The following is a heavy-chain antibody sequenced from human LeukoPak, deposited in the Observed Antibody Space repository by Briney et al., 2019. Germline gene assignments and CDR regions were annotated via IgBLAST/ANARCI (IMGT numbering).Heavy chain of an antibody. V-gene: IGHV3-9*01. CDR2: ISRNSGSI. D-gene: IGHD3-10*01. Sequence: GGSLRLSCAASGFTFDDYAMHWVRQAPGKGLEWVSGISRNSGSIGYADSVKGRFTISRDNAKNSLYLQMNSLRAEDTAVYYCARGGTRGTMVRGVIVYWGQGTLVTVSS. J-gene: IGHJ4*02. CDR1: GFTFDDYA. CDR3: ARGGTRGTMVRGVIVY.